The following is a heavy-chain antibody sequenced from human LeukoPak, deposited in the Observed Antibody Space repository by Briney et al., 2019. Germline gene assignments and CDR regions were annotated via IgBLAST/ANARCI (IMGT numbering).Heavy chain of an antibody. V-gene: IGHV3-23*01. CDR2: ISGSGHST. D-gene: IGHD3-22*01. CDR3: AKDVDSSGYYQSPFDY. CDR1: GFTFSSYA. J-gene: IGHJ4*02. Sequence: GGSLRLSCAASGFTFSSYAMSWVRQAPGKGLEWVSGISGSGHSTYYADSVKGRFTISRDNSKNTLYLQMNSLRAEDTAVYYCAKDVDSSGYYQSPFDYWGQGTLVTVSS.